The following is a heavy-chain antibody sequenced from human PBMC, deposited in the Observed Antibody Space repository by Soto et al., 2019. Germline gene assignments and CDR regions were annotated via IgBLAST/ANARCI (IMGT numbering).Heavy chain of an antibody. CDR2: IHYSGTT. Sequence: SETLSLTCSVSGTSISSYYWSWSRQPPGKGLEWIANIHYSGTTNYNPSLASRVTLSVDTSKNQFSLKMTSVTAADRAMYFCARYNSYAIDYWGRGTLVAVSS. CDR3: ARYNSYAIDY. V-gene: IGHV4-59*01. J-gene: IGHJ4*02. CDR1: GTSISSYY. D-gene: IGHD2-8*01.